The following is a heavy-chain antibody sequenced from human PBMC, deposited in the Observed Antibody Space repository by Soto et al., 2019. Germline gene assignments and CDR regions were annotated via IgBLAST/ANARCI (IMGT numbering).Heavy chain of an antibody. CDR2: IIPIFGTA. CDR3: ARAAPGYSGSWTRYNWFDP. J-gene: IGHJ5*02. V-gene: IGHV1-69*12. Sequence: QVQLVQSGAEVKKPGSSVKVSCKASGGTFSSYAISWVRQAPGQGLEWMGGIIPIFGTANYAQKFQGRVTITADESTSTAYLELSSLRSEDTAVYYCARAAPGYSGSWTRYNWFDPWGQGTLVTVSS. CDR1: GGTFSSYA. D-gene: IGHD6-13*01.